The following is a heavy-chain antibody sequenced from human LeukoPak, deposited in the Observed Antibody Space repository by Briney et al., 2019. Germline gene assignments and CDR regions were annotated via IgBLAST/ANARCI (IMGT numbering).Heavy chain of an antibody. CDR2: INSDGSTT. D-gene: IGHD1-1*01. CDR1: GFTFSSYA. J-gene: IGHJ4*02. V-gene: IGHV3-74*01. Sequence: PGGSLRLSCAASGFTFSSYAMSWVRQAPGKGLVWVSRINSDGSTTSYADSVKGRFTISRDNAKNTLYLQMNSLRAEDTAVYYCARVGTGSYHFDYWGQGTLVTVSS. CDR3: ARVGTGSYHFDY.